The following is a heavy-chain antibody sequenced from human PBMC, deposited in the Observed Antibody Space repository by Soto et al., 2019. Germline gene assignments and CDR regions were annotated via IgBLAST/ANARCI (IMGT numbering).Heavy chain of an antibody. Sequence: QVQLVQSGAEVKKPGSSVKVSCKASGGTFGSYAFSWVRQAPGQGLEWMGGIIPVSGAAHYAQKFQGRVTITADESTSTAYMELSSLSSQDTAVYYCATALGCRSPSCPLDYWGQGTRVIVSS. CDR1: GGTFGSYA. V-gene: IGHV1-69*01. CDR3: ATALGCRSPSCPLDY. J-gene: IGHJ4*02. CDR2: IIPVSGAA. D-gene: IGHD2-2*01.